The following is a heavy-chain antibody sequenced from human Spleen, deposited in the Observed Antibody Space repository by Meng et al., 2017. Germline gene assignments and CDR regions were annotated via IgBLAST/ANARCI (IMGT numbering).Heavy chain of an antibody. V-gene: IGHV4-34*01. D-gene: IGHD4-11*01. Sequence: QVQLEQWGAGLLKPSASLSLPCVVSGGAFSDYYWSWIRQPPGKGLEWIGEINHSGSTNYNPSLESRATISVDTSQNNLSLKLSSVTAADSAVYYCARGPTTMAHDFDYWGQGTLVTVSS. CDR3: ARGPTTMAHDFDY. CDR1: GGAFSDYY. J-gene: IGHJ4*02. CDR2: INHSGST.